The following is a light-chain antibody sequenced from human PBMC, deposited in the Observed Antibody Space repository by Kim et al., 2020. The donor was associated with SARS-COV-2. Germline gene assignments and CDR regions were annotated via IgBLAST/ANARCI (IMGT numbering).Light chain of an antibody. Sequence: DIQMTQSPSSLSPSVGDRVTITCRASQSISSYLNWYQQKPGKAPKLLIYAASSLQSGVPSRFSGSGSGTDFTLTISSLQPEDFAIYYCQQSYRTPYTFGQGTKLEI. CDR1: QSISSY. CDR3: QQSYRTPYT. CDR2: AAS. J-gene: IGKJ2*01. V-gene: IGKV1-39*01.